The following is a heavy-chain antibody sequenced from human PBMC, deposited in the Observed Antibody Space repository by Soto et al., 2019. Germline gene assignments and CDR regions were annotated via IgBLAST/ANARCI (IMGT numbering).Heavy chain of an antibody. CDR3: ARVTYSYGYFLYAFDI. CDR1: GGSIGSYY. D-gene: IGHD5-18*01. CDR2: IYYSGST. V-gene: IGHV4-59*01. Sequence: SETLSLTCTVSGGSIGSYYWSWIRQPPGKGLEWIGYIYYSGSTNYNPSLKSRVTISVDTSKNQFSLKLSSVTAADTAVYYCARVTYSYGYFLYAFDIWGQGTMVTVSS. J-gene: IGHJ3*02.